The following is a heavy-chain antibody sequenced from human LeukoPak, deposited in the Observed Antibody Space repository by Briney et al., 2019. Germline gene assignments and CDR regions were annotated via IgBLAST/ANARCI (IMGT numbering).Heavy chain of an antibody. CDR1: GGSISSGGYS. V-gene: IGHV4-30-2*01. Sequence: PSETLSLTCAVSGGSISSGGYSWSWIRQPPGKGLEWIGYIYHSGSTYYNPSLKSRVTISVDRSKNQFSLKLSSVTAADTAVYYCARDNGYGGNWFDPWGQGTLVTVSS. J-gene: IGHJ5*02. CDR2: IYHSGST. D-gene: IGHD4-23*01. CDR3: ARDNGYGGNWFDP.